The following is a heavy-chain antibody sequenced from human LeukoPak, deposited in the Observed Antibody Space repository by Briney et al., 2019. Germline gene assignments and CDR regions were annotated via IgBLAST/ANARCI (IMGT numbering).Heavy chain of an antibody. CDR1: GGTFSSYA. D-gene: IGHD3-22*01. Sequence: SVKVSCKASGGTFSSYAISWVRQAPGQRLEWMGRIIPILGIANYAQKFQGRVTITADKSTSTAYMELSSLRSEDTAVYYCARNYYDSSGYYYPDYWGQGTLVTVSS. J-gene: IGHJ4*02. CDR3: ARNYYDSSGYYYPDY. V-gene: IGHV1-69*04. CDR2: IIPILGIA.